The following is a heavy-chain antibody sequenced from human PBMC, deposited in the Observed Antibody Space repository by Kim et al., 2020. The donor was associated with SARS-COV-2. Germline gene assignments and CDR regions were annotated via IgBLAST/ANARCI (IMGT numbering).Heavy chain of an antibody. CDR1: GFTFSSYA. Sequence: GGSLRLSCAASGFTFSSYAMHWVRQAPGKGLEWVAVISYDGSNKYYADSVKGRFTISRDNSKNTLYLQMNSLRAEDTAVYYCARDPPGIVVVPAAVNYYYYYGMDVWGQGTTVTVSS. CDR2: ISYDGSNK. CDR3: ARDPPGIVVVPAAVNYYYYYGMDV. V-gene: IGHV3-30*04. D-gene: IGHD2-2*01. J-gene: IGHJ6*02.